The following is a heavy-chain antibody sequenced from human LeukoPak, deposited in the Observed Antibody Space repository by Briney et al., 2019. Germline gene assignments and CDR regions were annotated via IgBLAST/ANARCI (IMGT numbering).Heavy chain of an antibody. CDR2: ISWNSGSI. J-gene: IGHJ3*02. CDR3: AKDEFVASDFTGAFDI. V-gene: IGHV3-9*03. CDR1: GFTFDDYA. D-gene: IGHD2-8*02. Sequence: GGSLRLSCAASGFTFDDYAMHWVRQAPGKGLEWVSGISWNSGSIDYADSVKGRFTISRDNAKNSLYLQMNSLRAEDIALYYCAKDEFVASDFTGAFDIWGQGTMVTVSS.